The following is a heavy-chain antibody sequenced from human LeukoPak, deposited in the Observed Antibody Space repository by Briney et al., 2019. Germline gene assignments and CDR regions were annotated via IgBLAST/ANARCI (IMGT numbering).Heavy chain of an antibody. V-gene: IGHV5-51*01. J-gene: IGHJ4*02. D-gene: IGHD3-16*01. CDR3: PNPFDY. Sequence: GESLKISCKGSGYSFTSYWIGWVRQMPGKGLEWMGIIYPGDSDTRYSPSFQGQVTISADKSISTAYLQWSSLKASDTDVWGSPNPFDYWGQGTLVTVSS. CDR1: GYSFTSYW. CDR2: IYPGDSDT.